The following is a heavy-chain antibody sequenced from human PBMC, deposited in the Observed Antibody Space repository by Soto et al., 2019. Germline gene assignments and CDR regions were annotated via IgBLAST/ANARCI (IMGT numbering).Heavy chain of an antibody. CDR3: ARGRTLFDY. J-gene: IGHJ4*02. CDR2: IYYSEST. D-gene: IGHD1-1*01. V-gene: IGHV4-59*01. Sequence: SETLSLTFTVSGGSITSDYWSWIRQPPGKGLEWIGYIYYSESTNYNPSLKSRVTISVDTSKNQLSLKLGSVTAADTAVYYCARGRTLFDYWGPGTLVTVSS. CDR1: GGSITSDY.